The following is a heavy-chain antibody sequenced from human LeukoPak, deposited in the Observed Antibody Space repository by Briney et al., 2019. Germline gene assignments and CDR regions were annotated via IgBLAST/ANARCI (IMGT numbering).Heavy chain of an antibody. D-gene: IGHD3-10*01. V-gene: IGHV3-23*01. CDR2: ISGSGGST. CDR1: GFTFSSYA. J-gene: IGHJ4*02. CDR3: AKERGYYGSGSWLDY. Sequence: PGGSLRLSCAASGFTFSSYAMSWVRQAPGKGLEWVSAISGSGGSTYYADSVKGRFTISRDNSKSTLYLQMNSLRAEDTAVYYCAKERGYYGSGSWLDYWGQGTLVTVSS.